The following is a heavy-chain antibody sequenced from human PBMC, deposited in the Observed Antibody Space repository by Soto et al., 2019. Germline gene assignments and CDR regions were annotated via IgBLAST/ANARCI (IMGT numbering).Heavy chain of an antibody. CDR3: ARAWKQPWRGMDV. J-gene: IGHJ6*02. CDR1: GDSVSSNSYF. V-gene: IGHV4-61*01. D-gene: IGHD6-13*01. CDR2: IYYSGST. Sequence: SETLSLTCTVSGDSVSSNSYFWSWIRQPPGKGLEYIGYIYYSGSTNYNPSLKSRVTVSLDTSKNQFSLRLSSVTAADTAVYYCARAWKQPWRGMDVWGPGTTVTVSS.